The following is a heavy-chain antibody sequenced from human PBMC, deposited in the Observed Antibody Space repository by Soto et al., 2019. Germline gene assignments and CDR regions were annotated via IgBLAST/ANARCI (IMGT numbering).Heavy chain of an antibody. J-gene: IGHJ6*02. D-gene: IGHD6-6*01. Sequence: SCKASGGTCSSDSISWVQPAQAKVLEWMGGIIPIFGTANYAQKFQGRVTITADESTSTAYMELSSLRSEDTAVYYGSSVSSSSCRIYYGMDVLGQGTTVTVAS. CDR3: SSVSSSSCRIYYGMDV. CDR2: IIPIFGTA. V-gene: IGHV1-69*01. CDR1: GGTCSSDS.